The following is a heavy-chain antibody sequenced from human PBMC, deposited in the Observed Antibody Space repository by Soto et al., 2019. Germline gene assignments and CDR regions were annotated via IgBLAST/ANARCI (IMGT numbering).Heavy chain of an antibody. V-gene: IGHV3-30*04. J-gene: IGHJ4*01. CDR3: ASARCSSACYFIDY. D-gene: IGHD2-21*02. Sequence: PGGSKRVSKAAAGGTSGNFGRHWIRQATSKGVGWVALISSDESHKSYADSVKGRFTISRDNAVNTVYLQMNSLRVEHTAIYHCASARCSSACYFIDYWGRGTLVTVS. CDR2: ISSDESHK. CDR1: GGTSGNFG.